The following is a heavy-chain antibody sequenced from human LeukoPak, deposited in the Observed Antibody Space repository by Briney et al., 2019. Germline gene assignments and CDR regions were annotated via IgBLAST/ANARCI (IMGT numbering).Heavy chain of an antibody. V-gene: IGHV3-48*03. CDR1: GFTFSSYE. CDR3: ARVGGAYCGGDCLPKSGSEPGYYYYGMDV. D-gene: IGHD2-21*02. J-gene: IGHJ6*02. CDR2: ISSSGSTI. Sequence: GGSLRLSCAASGFTFSSYEMNWVRQAPGKGLEWVSYISSSGSTIYYADSVKGRFTISRDNAKSSLYLQMNSLRAEDTAVYYCARVGGAYCGGDCLPKSGSEPGYYYYGMDVWGQGTTVTVSS.